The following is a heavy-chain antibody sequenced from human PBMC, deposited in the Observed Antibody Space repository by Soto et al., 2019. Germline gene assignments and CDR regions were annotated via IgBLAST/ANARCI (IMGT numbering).Heavy chain of an antibody. Sequence: QVQLQESGPGLVKPSETLSLSCTVSGGSISSYYWSWFRQSPGKRMEWIGYVHHSWGSSYNPSLRSRVAISLHTSKSQFSLKVPSVTATDTAVYYCARQGFGPLHGLVDVWGQGTTVNVSS. V-gene: IGHV4-59*08. J-gene: IGHJ6*02. CDR1: GGSISSYY. D-gene: IGHD3-10*01. CDR3: ARQGFGPLHGLVDV. CDR2: VHHSWGS.